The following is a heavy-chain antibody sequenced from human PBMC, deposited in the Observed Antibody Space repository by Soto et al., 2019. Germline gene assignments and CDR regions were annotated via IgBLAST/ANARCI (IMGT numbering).Heavy chain of an antibody. Sequence: QVQLVQSGAEVKKPGSSVKVACKASGGTFSSYAISWVRQAPGQGLEWMGGIIPIFGTANDAQKFQVRVTITAVESTSTAYKELSSLRSEDTAVYFCARVLRITIFGVAWFDPWGQGTLVTVSS. CDR3: ARVLRITIFGVAWFDP. CDR2: IIPIFGTA. CDR1: GGTFSSYA. J-gene: IGHJ5*02. V-gene: IGHV1-69*12. D-gene: IGHD3-3*01.